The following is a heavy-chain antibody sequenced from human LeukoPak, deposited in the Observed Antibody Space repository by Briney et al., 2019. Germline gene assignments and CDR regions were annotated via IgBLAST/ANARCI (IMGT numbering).Heavy chain of an antibody. Sequence: KSGGSLRLSCAASGFTFSSYSMNWVRQAPGKGLEWVSSITRSSIYMYYADSVKGRFTISRDNAKNSLYLQIDSLRADDTAVYFCARESESDFWTGSYFDYWGQGILVTVSS. CDR1: GFTFSSYS. D-gene: IGHD3/OR15-3a*01. CDR2: ITRSSIYM. J-gene: IGHJ4*02. CDR3: ARESESDFWTGSYFDY. V-gene: IGHV3-21*01.